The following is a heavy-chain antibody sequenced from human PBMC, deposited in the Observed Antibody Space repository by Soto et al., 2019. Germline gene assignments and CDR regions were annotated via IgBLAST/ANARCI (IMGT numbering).Heavy chain of an antibody. D-gene: IGHD3-22*01. CDR3: ARNYYDSGGGFDY. J-gene: IGHJ4*02. V-gene: IGHV3-53*01. CDR1: GFTVSSNY. CDR2: IYSDGST. Sequence: PGGSLRLSCAASGFTVSSNYMSWVRQAPGKGLEWVSVIYSDGSTYYADSVKGRFTISRDNSKNTLYLQMNSLRAEDTAVYYCARNYYDSGGGFDYWGQGTLVTVSS.